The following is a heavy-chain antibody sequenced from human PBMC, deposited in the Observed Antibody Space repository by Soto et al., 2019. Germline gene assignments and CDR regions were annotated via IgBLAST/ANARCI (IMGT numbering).Heavy chain of an antibody. CDR2: IYYSGST. CDR1: GGSISSGGYY. Sequence: SETLSLTCTVSGGSISSGGYYWSWIRQHPGKGLEWIGYIYYSGSTYYNPSLKSRVTISVDTSKNQFSLKLSSVTAADTAVYYCARVSGGRFGELKKPPNYYYYYMDVWGKGTTVTVSS. J-gene: IGHJ6*03. D-gene: IGHD3-10*01. V-gene: IGHV4-31*03. CDR3: ARVSGGRFGELKKPPNYYYYYMDV.